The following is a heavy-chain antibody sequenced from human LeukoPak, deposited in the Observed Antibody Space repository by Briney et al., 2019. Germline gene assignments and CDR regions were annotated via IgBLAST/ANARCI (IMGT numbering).Heavy chain of an antibody. CDR1: GGSFSNYA. J-gene: IGHJ4*02. CDR3: ARGSAGGYEPYYFDY. CDR2: IIPIFGTA. Sequence: ASVKVSCKASGGSFSNYAFSWVRQAPGQGLEWMGGIIPIFGTANYAQKFQGRVTITADESTSTAYMELSSLRSEDTAVYYCARGSAGGYEPYYFDYWGQGTLVTVSS. V-gene: IGHV1-69*13. D-gene: IGHD3-10*01.